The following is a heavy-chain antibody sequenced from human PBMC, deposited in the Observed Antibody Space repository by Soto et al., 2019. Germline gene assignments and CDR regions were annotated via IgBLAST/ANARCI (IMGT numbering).Heavy chain of an antibody. V-gene: IGHV3-30*03. CDR1: GFSLINYG. CDR2: ISYDGGNK. Sequence: QEQLVESGGGVVQPGGSLRLSCVASGFSLINYGMHWVRQSPGKGLEWVAVISYDGGNKQYADSVKGRHTISRDNSKNRWSLQFTSLKNEGTAMYYCARETQDCRSANCFGFYSPWFVPWGQGTLVSVSS. CDR3: ARETQDCRSANCFGFYSPWFVP. J-gene: IGHJ5*02. D-gene: IGHD2-2*01.